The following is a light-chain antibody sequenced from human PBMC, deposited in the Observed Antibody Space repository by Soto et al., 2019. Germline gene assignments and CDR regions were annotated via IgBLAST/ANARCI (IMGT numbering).Light chain of an antibody. CDR1: HDISTH. J-gene: IGKJ5*01. V-gene: IGKV1-33*01. CDR3: QQYDNVGIT. Sequence: MQMTQAPSSVYSSVVDIVNITCRASHDISTHLNWYQQMPGKAPKLLIYESSNVQTGVPSRFSGHGSGTDFVFTISNLQPQDIGTYYCQQYDNVGITFGQGTRLEI. CDR2: ESS.